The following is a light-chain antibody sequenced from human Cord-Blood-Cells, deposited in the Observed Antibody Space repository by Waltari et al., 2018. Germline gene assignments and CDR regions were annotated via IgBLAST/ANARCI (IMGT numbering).Light chain of an antibody. Sequence: DIQMNQSPSSLSVSVGDRVTITSRASQIISSYLNWYQQKPGKAPKHLIYAASRLQSWVPSRFSGSGSGTDFTLTISSLQPEDFATYYCQQSYSTPPWTFGQGTKVEIK. CDR2: AAS. V-gene: IGKV1-39*01. CDR1: QIISSY. J-gene: IGKJ1*01. CDR3: QQSYSTPPWT.